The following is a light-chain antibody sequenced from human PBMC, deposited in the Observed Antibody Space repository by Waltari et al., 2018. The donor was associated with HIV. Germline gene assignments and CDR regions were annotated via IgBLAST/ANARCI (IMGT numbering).Light chain of an antibody. J-gene: IGKJ1*01. CDR1: QSVSSN. CDR2: DES. CDR3: LQYNNWWT. Sequence: EIVMTQSPATLSVSPGERATRSCRASQSVSSNLAWYQQKPGQAPRLIIYDESTRATGIPARFSGSGSGTDFSLTISSLQSEDFAVYYCLQYNNWWTFGQGTKVEIK. V-gene: IGKV3-15*01.